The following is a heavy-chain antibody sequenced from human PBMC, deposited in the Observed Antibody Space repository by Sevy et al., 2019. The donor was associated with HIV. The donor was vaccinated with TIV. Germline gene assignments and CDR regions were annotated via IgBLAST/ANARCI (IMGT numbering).Heavy chain of an antibody. V-gene: IGHV4-59*12. J-gene: IGHJ3*02. CDR3: ARRNDFDI. Sequence: SETLSLTCTVSGGSINSDHWNWIRQPPGKGLEWIGYVYYTGGTNYNPSLKNRGTISVDRTKNQLSLKLTSVTAADAAVYSCARRNDFDIWGQGTMVTVSS. CDR1: GGSINSDH. CDR2: VYYTGGT.